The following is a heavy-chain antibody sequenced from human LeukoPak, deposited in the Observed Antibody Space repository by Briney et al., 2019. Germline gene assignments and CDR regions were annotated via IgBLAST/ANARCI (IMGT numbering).Heavy chain of an antibody. CDR3: ARDFRYYDSSGYYLYDAFDI. J-gene: IGHJ3*02. D-gene: IGHD3-22*01. CDR1: GFTFSSYS. V-gene: IGHV3-21*01. Sequence: PGGSLRLSCAASGFTFSSYSMNWVRQAPGKGLEWVSSISSSSGYIYYADSVKGRFTISRDNAKNSLYLQMNSLRAEDTAVYYCARDFRYYDSSGYYLYDAFDIWGQGTMVTVSS. CDR2: ISSSSGYI.